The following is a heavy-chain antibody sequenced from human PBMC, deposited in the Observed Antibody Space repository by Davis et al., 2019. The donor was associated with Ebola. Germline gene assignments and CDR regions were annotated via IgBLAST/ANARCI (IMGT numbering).Heavy chain of an antibody. D-gene: IGHD7-27*01. CDR3: ASLRRTITGMDDSFDI. CDR2: IYTGDSDT. V-gene: IGHV5-51*01. Sequence: KVSCKDSGNSFTSHWIGWVRQMPGKGLDWMGIIYTGDSDTRYSPSFRGQVTISADKSMKTAFLQWSSLKASDTGIYYCASLRRTITGMDDSFDIWGQGTMVTVSS. CDR1: GNSFTSHW. J-gene: IGHJ3*02.